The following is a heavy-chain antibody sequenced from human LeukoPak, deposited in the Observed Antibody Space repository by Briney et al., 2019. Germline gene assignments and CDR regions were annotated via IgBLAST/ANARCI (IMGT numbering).Heavy chain of an antibody. D-gene: IGHD3-9*01. J-gene: IGHJ6*02. V-gene: IGHV4-31*03. CDR3: ARGSIFHYYYGMDV. CDR1: GGSISSGGYY. Sequence: SQTLSLTCTVSGGSISSGGYYWSWIRQHPGKGLEWIGYIYYGGSTYYNPSLKSRVTISVDTSKNQFSLKLSSVTAADTAVYYCARGSIFHYYYGMDVWGQGTTVTVSS. CDR2: IYYGGST.